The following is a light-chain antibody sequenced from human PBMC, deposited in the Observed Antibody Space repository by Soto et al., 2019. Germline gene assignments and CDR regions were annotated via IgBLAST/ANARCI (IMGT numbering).Light chain of an antibody. CDR1: SSDVGGYDY. J-gene: IGLJ1*01. CDR3: SSYTGGNPSYV. V-gene: IGLV2-8*01. CDR2: EVT. Sequence: QSALTQPPSASGSPGQSVTISCTGTSSDVGGYDYVSWYQQHPGKAPKLMIYEVTIRPSGVSDRFSGSKSGNTASLTVSGLQAEDEADYYCSSYTGGNPSYVFGTGTKVNVL.